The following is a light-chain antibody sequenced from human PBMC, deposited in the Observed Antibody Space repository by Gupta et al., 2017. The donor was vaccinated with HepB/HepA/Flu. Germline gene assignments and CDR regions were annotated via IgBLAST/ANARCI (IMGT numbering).Light chain of an antibody. CDR2: HTS. CDR3: HQYNNWPPKT. Sequence: EVVLTQSPATLSVSPGERATLSCRASESVNTNLVWYQHKPGLAPRLLIYHTSIRAPGIPARFSGSGSGTEFTLTISSLQPEDFAVYYCHQYNNWPPKTFGQGTKVEIK. V-gene: IGKV3-15*01. J-gene: IGKJ1*01. CDR1: ESVNTN.